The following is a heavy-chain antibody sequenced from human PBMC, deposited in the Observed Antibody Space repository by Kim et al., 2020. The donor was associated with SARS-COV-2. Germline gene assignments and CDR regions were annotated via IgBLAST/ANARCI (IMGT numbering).Heavy chain of an antibody. CDR2: YYYTGST. CDR1: GGSISSYY. Sequence: SETLSLTCTVSGGSISSYYWSWIRQPPGKGLEWIGYYYYTGSTYHNPTLKSRVTIYVDSSNNRFYLKLTSVTTADTGIYYCVRERPYGEGTDWGRGTLVTVSS. CDR3: VRERPYGEGTD. V-gene: IGHV4-59*13. D-gene: IGHD3-10*01. J-gene: IGHJ4*02.